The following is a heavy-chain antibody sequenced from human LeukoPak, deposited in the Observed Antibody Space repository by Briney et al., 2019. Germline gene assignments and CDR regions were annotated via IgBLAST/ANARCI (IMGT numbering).Heavy chain of an antibody. CDR2: ISPGSTRT. CDR1: GFTFGGSA. V-gene: IGHV3-23*01. D-gene: IGHD3-3*01. Sequence: GGSLRLSCAASGFTFGGSAMHWVRQASGKGLEWVSAISPGSTRTYYAASVKGRFTISRDNSMNTLYLHMDSLRAEDTAVYYCAKYALREIFFGDFWGQGTLVAVSS. CDR3: AKYALREIFFGDF. J-gene: IGHJ4*02.